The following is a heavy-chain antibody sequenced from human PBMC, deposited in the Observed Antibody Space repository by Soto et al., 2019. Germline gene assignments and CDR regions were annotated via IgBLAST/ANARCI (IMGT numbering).Heavy chain of an antibody. J-gene: IGHJ4*02. CDR3: AKDRRDYGGNIFDY. Sequence: QVQLVESGGGVVQPGRYLRLSCAASGFSFRYYGMHWVRQAPGKGLEWVALISYDGSDEYYADSVKGRFTISRDNSNNTLYLQMNSPKSEDTAVYYFAKDRRDYGGNIFDYWGQGTVVTVSS. D-gene: IGHD4-17*01. V-gene: IGHV3-30*18. CDR1: GFSFRYYG. CDR2: ISYDGSDE.